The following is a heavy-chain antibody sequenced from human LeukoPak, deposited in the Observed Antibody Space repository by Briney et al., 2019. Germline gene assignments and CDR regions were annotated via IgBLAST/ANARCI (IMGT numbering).Heavy chain of an antibody. J-gene: IGHJ4*02. V-gene: IGHV3-23*01. D-gene: IGHD3-22*01. Sequence: GGSLRLSCAASGFTFSSYALNWVRQAPGKGLEWVSAISGSADSTYYADSVKGRFTISRDNSKNTLYLQMNSLRAEDTAVYYCAKTPAHLLLPDYWGQGTLVTVSS. CDR3: AKTPAHLLLPDY. CDR1: GFTFSSYA. CDR2: ISGSADST.